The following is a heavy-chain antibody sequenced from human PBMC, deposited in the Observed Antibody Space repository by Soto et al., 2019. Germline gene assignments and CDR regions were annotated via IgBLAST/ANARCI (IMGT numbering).Heavy chain of an antibody. CDR3: GEDRYSNSSSSYGMDV. J-gene: IGHJ6*02. Sequence: EVQLLESGGGLVQSGESLRLSCAASGITFSSYTMTWVRQAPGKGLEWVSSIGGSGGTTYYTDSVKGRFTNSRDNAKNELDLQINILRAEDKAMYYSGEDRYSNSSSSYGMDVWGQGTTVTVSS. V-gene: IGHV3-23*01. CDR1: GITFSSYT. CDR2: IGGSGGTT. D-gene: IGHD6-6*01.